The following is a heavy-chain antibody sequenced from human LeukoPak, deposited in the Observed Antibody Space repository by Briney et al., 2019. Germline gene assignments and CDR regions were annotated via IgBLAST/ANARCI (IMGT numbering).Heavy chain of an antibody. CDR3: AREANSPTARYWYFDL. CDR1: GGSVSSYY. CDR2: VYYSGST. Sequence: PSETLSLTCTVSGGSVSSYYWSWMRQSPGKGLEWIGYVYYSGSTNYNPALKSRVTISLDTSENQFSLKLSSVTAAETAVYYCAREANSPTARYWYFDLWGRGTQVTVSS. J-gene: IGHJ2*01. V-gene: IGHV4-59*02. D-gene: IGHD2-21*01.